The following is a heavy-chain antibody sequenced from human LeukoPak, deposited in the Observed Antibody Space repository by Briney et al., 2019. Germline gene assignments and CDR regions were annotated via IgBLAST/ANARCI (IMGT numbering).Heavy chain of an antibody. V-gene: IGHV4-34*01. D-gene: IGHD6-19*01. CDR1: GGSFSGYY. Sequence: TSSETLSLTCAVYGGSFSGYYWSWIRQPPGKGLEWIGEINHSGSTNYNPSLKSRVTISVDTSKNQFSLKLSSVTAADTAVYYCARGYKVYSSGWSYWGQGTLVTVSS. CDR2: INHSGST. J-gene: IGHJ4*02. CDR3: ARGYKVYSSGWSY.